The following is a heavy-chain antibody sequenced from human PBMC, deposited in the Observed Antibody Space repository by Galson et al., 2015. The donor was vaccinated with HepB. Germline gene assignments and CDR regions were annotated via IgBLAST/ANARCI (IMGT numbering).Heavy chain of an antibody. Sequence: SLRLSCAASGLTFSSYWMHWVRQVPGKGLVWVSRFNSDGSSTTYADSVKGRFTISGDSAKKTMYLQMNSLRAEDTAVYYCASSSLGTAYYYGMDVWGQGTTVIVSS. CDR1: GLTFSSYW. J-gene: IGHJ6*02. V-gene: IGHV3-74*01. CDR3: ASSSLGTAYYYGMDV. CDR2: FNSDGSST. D-gene: IGHD7-27*01.